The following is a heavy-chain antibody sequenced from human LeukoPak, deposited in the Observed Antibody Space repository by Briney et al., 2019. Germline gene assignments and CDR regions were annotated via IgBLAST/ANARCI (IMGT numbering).Heavy chain of an antibody. V-gene: IGHV4-34*01. CDR1: GGSFSGYY. CDR3: ARGRNWNYGGWFDP. Sequence: SETLSLTCGVYGGSFSGYYWSWIRQPPGKGLEWIGEINHSGSTNHNPSLKSRVTISVDTSKNQFSLKLTSVTAADTAVYYCARGRNWNYGGWFDPWGQGTRVTVSS. D-gene: IGHD1-7*01. CDR2: INHSGST. J-gene: IGHJ5*02.